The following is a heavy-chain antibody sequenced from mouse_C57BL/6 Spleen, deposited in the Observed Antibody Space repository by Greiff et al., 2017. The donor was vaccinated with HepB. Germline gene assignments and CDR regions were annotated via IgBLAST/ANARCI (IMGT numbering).Heavy chain of an antibody. Sequence: EVKLMESGGGLVKPGGSLKLSCAASGFTFSSYTMSWVRQTPEKRLDWVATISGGGGNTYYPDSVKGRFTISRDNAKNTLYLQMSSLRSEDTALYYCARQGYGNYVYFDYWGQGTTLTVSS. D-gene: IGHD2-1*01. J-gene: IGHJ2*01. CDR2: ISGGGGNT. CDR1: GFTFSSYT. CDR3: ARQGYGNYVYFDY. V-gene: IGHV5-9*01.